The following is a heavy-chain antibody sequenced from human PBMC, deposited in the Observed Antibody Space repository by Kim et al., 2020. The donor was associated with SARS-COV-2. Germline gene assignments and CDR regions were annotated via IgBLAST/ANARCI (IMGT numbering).Heavy chain of an antibody. CDR2: IYYSGST. D-gene: IGHD3-3*01. J-gene: IGHJ3*02. Sequence: SETLSLTCTVSGGSISSYYWSWIRQPPGKGLEWIGYIYYSGSTNYNPSLKSRVTISVDTSKNQFSLKLSSVTAADTAVYYCARALPPNFLEWSYDAFDIWGQGTMVPVSS. CDR3: ARALPPNFLEWSYDAFDI. CDR1: GGSISSYY. V-gene: IGHV4-59*01.